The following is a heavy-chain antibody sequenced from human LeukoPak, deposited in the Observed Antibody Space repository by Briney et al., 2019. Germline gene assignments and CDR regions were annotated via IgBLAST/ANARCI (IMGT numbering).Heavy chain of an antibody. D-gene: IGHD6-13*01. J-gene: IGHJ4*02. Sequence: TGGSLRLSCAVSGFTFSSYAMSWVRQAPGKGMEWVSGISGSGGSTYYADSVKGRFTISRDNSKNTLYLQMNSLRAEDTAVYYCANSDDSSSGCYWGQGTLVTVSS. CDR3: ANSDDSSSGCY. V-gene: IGHV3-23*01. CDR1: GFTFSSYA. CDR2: ISGSGGST.